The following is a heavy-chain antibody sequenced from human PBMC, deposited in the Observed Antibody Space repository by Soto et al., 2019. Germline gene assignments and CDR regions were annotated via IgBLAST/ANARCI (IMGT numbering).Heavy chain of an antibody. Sequence: QVQLVQSGPEGKKPGASVNVSCKTSGYAFSSYGITWVRQAPGQGLEWMGWISAYNGNRNYAQKFQDRVTMTTDTSTSVAYMELRGLRSDDTAVYYCERVDGGVIPGTCDIWGQGTTVTVSA. CDR2: ISAYNGNR. CDR1: GYAFSSYG. CDR3: ERVDGGVIPGTCDI. V-gene: IGHV1-18*04. J-gene: IGHJ3*02. D-gene: IGHD3-16*02.